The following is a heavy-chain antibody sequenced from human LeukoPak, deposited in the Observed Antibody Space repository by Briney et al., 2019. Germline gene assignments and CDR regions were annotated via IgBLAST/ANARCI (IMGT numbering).Heavy chain of an antibody. CDR1: GFTFSSYS. CDR3: ARSPGILGTNYFDY. CDR2: ISSSSSYI. D-gene: IGHD1-26*01. J-gene: IGHJ4*02. Sequence: GGSLRLSCAASGFTFSSYSMNWVRQAPGKGLEWVSSISSSSSYIYYADSVKGRFTISRDNAKNSLYLQMNSLRAEDTSVYYCARSPGILGTNYFDYWGQGTLVTVSS. V-gene: IGHV3-21*01.